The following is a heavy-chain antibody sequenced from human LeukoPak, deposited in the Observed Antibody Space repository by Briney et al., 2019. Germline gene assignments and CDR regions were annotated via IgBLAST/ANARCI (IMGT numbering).Heavy chain of an antibody. V-gene: IGHV3-9*01. CDR1: GFSISDSA. Sequence: GGSLSLSGAASGFSISDSAMHRVRQAPGKGLEWVSGVGVTNTYVAYANSVKGRFSISRDKAKKSVYLQMNCLRAEDTALYHCVKAGTGYCTGGKCYRPLAFWSQGALVTVSS. CDR3: VKAGTGYCTGGKCYRPLAF. D-gene: IGHD2-8*02. CDR2: VGVTNTYV. J-gene: IGHJ4*02.